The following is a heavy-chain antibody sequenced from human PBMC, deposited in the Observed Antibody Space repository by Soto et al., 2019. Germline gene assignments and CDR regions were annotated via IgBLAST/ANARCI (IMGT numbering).Heavy chain of an antibody. CDR1: GYSFTNYG. CDR3: ARHRFNYYDITVYYYFDY. Sequence: QVQLVQSGAEVKKPGASVKVSCKASGYSFTNYGISWVRQAPGQGPEWMGWISGHNGDTNHPQSLQGRVTMTTDTSRIAAYMELRSLRSDDTAVYYCARHRFNYYDITVYYYFDYWGQGTLVTVSS. CDR2: ISGHNGDT. D-gene: IGHD3-22*01. J-gene: IGHJ4*02. V-gene: IGHV1-18*04.